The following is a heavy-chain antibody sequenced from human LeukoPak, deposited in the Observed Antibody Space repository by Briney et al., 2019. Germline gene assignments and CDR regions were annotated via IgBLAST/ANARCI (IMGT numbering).Heavy chain of an antibody. V-gene: IGHV1-69*04. CDR3: ARESPYYDILTGYRSTYYFDY. CDR2: IIPILGIA. D-gene: IGHD3-9*01. Sequence: GASVKVSCKASGGTFRSYAISWVRQAPGQGLGWMGRIIPILGIANYAQKFQGRVTITADKSTSTAYMELSSLRSEDTAVYYCARESPYYDILTGYRSTYYFDYWGQGTLVTVSS. J-gene: IGHJ4*02. CDR1: GGTFRSYA.